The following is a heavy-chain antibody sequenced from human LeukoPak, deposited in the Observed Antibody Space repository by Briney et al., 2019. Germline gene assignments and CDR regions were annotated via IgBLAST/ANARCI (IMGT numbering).Heavy chain of an antibody. D-gene: IGHD3-3*01. CDR2: IYYSGST. CDR1: GGSISSYY. V-gene: IGHV4-59*01. Sequence: PSETLSLTCTVSGGSISSYYWSWIRQPPGKGLEWIGYIYYSGSTNYNPSLKSRVTISVDTSKNQFSLKLSSVTAADTAVYYCARDDDFWSGYDYWGQGTLVTVSS. J-gene: IGHJ4*02. CDR3: ARDDDFWSGYDY.